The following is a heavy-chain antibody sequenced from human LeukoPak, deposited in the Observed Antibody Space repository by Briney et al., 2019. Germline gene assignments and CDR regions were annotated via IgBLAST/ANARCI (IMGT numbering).Heavy chain of an antibody. Sequence: GGSLRLSCAASGFTFSSYSMNWVRQAPGKGLEWVSYISSSSSTIYYADSVKGRFTISRDNAKNSLYLQMNSLRAEDTAVYYCARDVVGSGSYYSDVDYWGQGTLVTVSS. V-gene: IGHV3-48*01. J-gene: IGHJ4*02. CDR3: ARDVVGSGSYYSDVDY. CDR2: ISSSSSTI. CDR1: GFTFSSYS. D-gene: IGHD3-10*01.